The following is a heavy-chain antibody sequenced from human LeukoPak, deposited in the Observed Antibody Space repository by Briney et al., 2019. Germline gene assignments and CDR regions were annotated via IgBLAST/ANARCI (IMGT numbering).Heavy chain of an antibody. V-gene: IGHV4-38-2*02. CDR3: ARVPYSCGDYVRYYYMDV. J-gene: IGHJ6*03. Sequence: SETLSLTCTVSGYSISSGYYWGWIRQPPGKGLEWIGSIYHSGSTYYNPSLKSRVTISVDTSKNQFSLKLSSVTAADTAVYYCARVPYSCGDYVRYYYMDVWGKGTTVTVSS. CDR1: GYSISSGYY. D-gene: IGHD4-17*01. CDR2: IYHSGST.